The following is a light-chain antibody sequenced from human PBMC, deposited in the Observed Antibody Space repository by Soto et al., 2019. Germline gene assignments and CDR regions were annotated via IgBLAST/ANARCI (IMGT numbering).Light chain of an antibody. CDR2: DAS. Sequence: EIVLPQSPATLSLSPGERATLSCRASQSVSSYLAWYQQRPGQAPRLLIYDASNRAPGIPARFSGSGSGTDFTLTISSLEPEDFAVYYCQHRSNWPLTFGGGTRVEIK. V-gene: IGKV3-11*01. CDR3: QHRSNWPLT. J-gene: IGKJ4*01. CDR1: QSVSSY.